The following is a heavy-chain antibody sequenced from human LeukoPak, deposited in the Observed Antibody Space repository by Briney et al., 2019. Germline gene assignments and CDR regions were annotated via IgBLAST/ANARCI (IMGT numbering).Heavy chain of an antibody. CDR1: GFTFSSYW. J-gene: IGHJ4*02. Sequence: GGSLRLSCAASGFTFSSYWMHWVRQAPGKGLVWVSRINSDGSSTSYADSVKGRFTISRDNAKNSLYLQMSGLRVEDTAVYYCARDSASPPVTFDYWGLGTLVTVSS. CDR2: INSDGSST. V-gene: IGHV3-74*01. D-gene: IGHD4-17*01. CDR3: ARDSASPPVTFDY.